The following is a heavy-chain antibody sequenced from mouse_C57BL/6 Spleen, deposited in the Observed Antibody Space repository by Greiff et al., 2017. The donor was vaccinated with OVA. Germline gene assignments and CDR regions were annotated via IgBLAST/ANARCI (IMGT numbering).Heavy chain of an antibody. Sequence: QVQLQQPGAELVRPGSSVKLSCKASGYTFTSYWMDWVKQRPGQGLEWIGNIYPSDSETHYNQKFKDKATLTVDKSSSTAYMQLSSLTSEDSAVYDCARKGGGLLTVVENDFDYWGQGTTLTVSS. V-gene: IGHV1-61*01. CDR1: GYTFTSYW. CDR3: ARKGGGLLTVVENDFDY. CDR2: IYPSDSET. D-gene: IGHD1-1*01. J-gene: IGHJ2*01.